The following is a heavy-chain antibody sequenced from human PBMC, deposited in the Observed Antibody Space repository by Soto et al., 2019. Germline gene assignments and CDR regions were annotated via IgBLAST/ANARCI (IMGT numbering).Heavy chain of an antibody. CDR1: GYSFSSHW. Sequence: GESLKISCKGSGYSFSSHWIGWVRQMPGQGLEWMGIIYPGDSDTRYGPSFQGQIIISADTSISTAYLQWSSLKASDTAMYYCARRGHGSGSYHPFDYWGQGALVTVSS. CDR3: ARRGHGSGSYHPFDY. J-gene: IGHJ4*02. CDR2: IYPGDSDT. D-gene: IGHD3-10*01. V-gene: IGHV5-51*01.